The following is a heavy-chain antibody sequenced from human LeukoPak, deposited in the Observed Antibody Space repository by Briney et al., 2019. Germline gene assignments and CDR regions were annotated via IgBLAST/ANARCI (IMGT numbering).Heavy chain of an antibody. CDR2: IYYSGST. Sequence: SETLSLTCTVSGGSISSGDYYWSWIRQPPGKGLEWIGYIYYSGSTYYNPSLKSRVTMSVDTSKNQFSLKLNSVTAADTAYYYCAREDCSAGTCYVFDYWGQGTLVTVSS. D-gene: IGHD2-15*01. J-gene: IGHJ4*02. CDR1: GGSISSGDYY. CDR3: AREDCSAGTCYVFDY. V-gene: IGHV4-30-4*01.